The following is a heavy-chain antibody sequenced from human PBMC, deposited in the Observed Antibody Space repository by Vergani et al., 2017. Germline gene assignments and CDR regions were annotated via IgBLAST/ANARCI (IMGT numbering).Heavy chain of an antibody. V-gene: IGHV3-33*05. CDR3: AGLQGTSAYYYGGFDY. Sequence: QVQLVESGGGVVQPGTSLRLSCEASGFKFSQFGMHWVRQGPGKGLEWVAFISYDGSKTQYADSVKGRFTISRDNSKNTLSLQMNSLTAEDTAIYYCAGLQGTSAYYYGGFDYWGQGILVTVSS. J-gene: IGHJ4*02. CDR2: ISYDGSKT. D-gene: IGHD3-22*01. CDR1: GFKFSQFG.